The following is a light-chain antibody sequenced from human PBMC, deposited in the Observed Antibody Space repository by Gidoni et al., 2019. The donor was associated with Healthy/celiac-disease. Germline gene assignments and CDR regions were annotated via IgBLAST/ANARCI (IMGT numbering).Light chain of an antibody. Sequence: DIQMTQSPSSLSASVGERVTITCRASQSISSYLNWYQQKPGKAPKLLIYAASSLQSGVPSRFSGSGSGTDFTLTISSRQPEDFATYYCQQSYSTPYTFGQGTKLEIK. CDR1: QSISSY. CDR2: AAS. V-gene: IGKV1-39*01. CDR3: QQSYSTPYT. J-gene: IGKJ2*01.